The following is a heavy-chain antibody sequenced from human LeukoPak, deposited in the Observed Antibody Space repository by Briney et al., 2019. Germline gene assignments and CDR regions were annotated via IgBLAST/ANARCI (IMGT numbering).Heavy chain of an antibody. V-gene: IGHV3-23*01. Sequence: GGSLRLSCAASGFTFSSYAMSWVRQPPGKGLEWVSVSSGSGYGTSYAASVKGRFTISRDNSKNTLYLQMDSLRAEDTAVYYCAKSLYSGPKHWYFGLWGRGTLVTVSS. D-gene: IGHD2-15*01. J-gene: IGHJ2*01. CDR1: GFTFSSYA. CDR2: SSGSGYGT. CDR3: AKSLYSGPKHWYFGL.